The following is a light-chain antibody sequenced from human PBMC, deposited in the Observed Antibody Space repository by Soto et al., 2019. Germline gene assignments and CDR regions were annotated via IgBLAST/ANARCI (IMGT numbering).Light chain of an antibody. CDR2: DAS. CDR1: QSISNW. V-gene: IGKV1-5*01. J-gene: IGKJ1*01. Sequence: DIHMTQSPSTLRAYVGDRVTITCRASQSISNWLAWYQQTPGKAPNLLIYDASRLQSGVPSRFSGSGFGTEFTLTISSLQPGDFATYYCQQYSSRSTFGQGTKV. CDR3: QQYSSRST.